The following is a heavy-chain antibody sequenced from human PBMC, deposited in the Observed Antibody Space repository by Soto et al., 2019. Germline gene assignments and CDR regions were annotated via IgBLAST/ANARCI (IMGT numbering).Heavy chain of an antibody. D-gene: IGHD3-22*01. V-gene: IGHV3-30-3*01. CDR2: ISYDGSNK. Sequence: GGSLRLSCAASGFTVSSNYMSWVRQAPGKGLEWVAVISYDGSNKYYADSVKGRFTISRDNSKNTLYLQMNSLRTEDTAVHYCVRDGNHYDSSGPCFDYWGQGTMVTVPQ. CDR1: GFTVSSNY. J-gene: IGHJ4*02. CDR3: VRDGNHYDSSGPCFDY.